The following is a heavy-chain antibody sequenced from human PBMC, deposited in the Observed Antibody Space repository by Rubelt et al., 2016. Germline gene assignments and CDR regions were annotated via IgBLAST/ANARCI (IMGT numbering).Heavy chain of an antibody. CDR1: GGSFSGYY. CDR2: INHSGST. Sequence: QVQLQQWGAGLLKPSETLSLTCAVYGGSFSGYYWSWIRQPPGKGLEWIGEINHSGSTNYNPSLKSRVTSSVDPAKTQCARKLSSGTAADTAVYYCARGLARAAAAPRRLWFDPWGQGTLVTVSS. D-gene: IGHD6-13*01. J-gene: IGHJ5*02. V-gene: IGHV4-34*01. CDR3: ARGLARAAAAPRRLWFDP.